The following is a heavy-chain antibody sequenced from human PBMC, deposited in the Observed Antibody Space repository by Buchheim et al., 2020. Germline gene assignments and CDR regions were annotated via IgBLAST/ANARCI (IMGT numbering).Heavy chain of an antibody. D-gene: IGHD3-3*01. J-gene: IGHJ5*02. Sequence: QVQLQESGPGLVKPSETLSLTCTVSGGSISSYYWSWIRQPPGKGLEWIGYIYYSGSTNYNPSLKSRVTISVDTSKNQFYLKLSSVTAADTAVYYCARAKPTIFGVVIGWFDPWGQGTL. CDR2: IYYSGST. CDR3: ARAKPTIFGVVIGWFDP. CDR1: GGSISSYY. V-gene: IGHV4-59*01.